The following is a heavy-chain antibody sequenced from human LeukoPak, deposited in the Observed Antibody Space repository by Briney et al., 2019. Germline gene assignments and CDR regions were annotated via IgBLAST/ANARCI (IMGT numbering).Heavy chain of an antibody. CDR2: ISYDGSNK. V-gene: IGHV3-30*03. CDR3: ARGEMATIYRFDY. J-gene: IGHJ4*02. Sequence: PGRSLGLSCAASGFTFRTYGMYWVRQAPGKGLEWVAAISYDGSNKYYADSVKGRLSISRDNSKNTLYLQVNSLRAEDTAVYYCARGEMATIYRFDYWGQGTLVTVSS. D-gene: IGHD5-24*01. CDR1: GFTFRTYG.